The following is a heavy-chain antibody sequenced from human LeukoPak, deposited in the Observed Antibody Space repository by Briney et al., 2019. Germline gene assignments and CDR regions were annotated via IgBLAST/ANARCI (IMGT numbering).Heavy chain of an antibody. CDR3: ARGRRDGYNRWFDP. D-gene: IGHD5-24*01. J-gene: IGHJ5*02. CDR2: IYYSGST. Sequence: SETLSLTCTVSGGSISSYYWSWIRQPPGKGLEWIGYIYYSGSTNYNPSLKSRVTISVDTSKNQFSLKLSSVTAADTAVYYCARGRRDGYNRWFDPWGQGTLVTVSS. CDR1: GGSISSYY. V-gene: IGHV4-59*01.